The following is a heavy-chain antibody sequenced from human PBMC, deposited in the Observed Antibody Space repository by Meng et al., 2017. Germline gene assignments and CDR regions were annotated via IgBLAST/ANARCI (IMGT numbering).Heavy chain of an antibody. Sequence: SETLSLTCTVSGGSISSSSYYWGWIRQPPGKGLAWIGSIYYSGSTYYNPSLKSRVTISVDTSKNQFSLKLSSVTAADTAVYYCARDATAMVHYFDYWGQGTLVTVSS. J-gene: IGHJ4*02. CDR3: ARDATAMVHYFDY. V-gene: IGHV4-39*07. CDR2: IYYSGST. CDR1: GGSISSSSYY. D-gene: IGHD5-18*01.